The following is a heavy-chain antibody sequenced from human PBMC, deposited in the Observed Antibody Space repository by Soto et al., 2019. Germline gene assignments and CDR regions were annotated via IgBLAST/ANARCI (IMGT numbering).Heavy chain of an antibody. CDR2: INVDGTET. Sequence: PGGSLRLSCTAPRFTFGSYWMHWVRQAPGKGLVWVSDINVDGTETWYADSVKGRFTISRDNDKKTLYLHMTGLRVDDTGVYYCARDQEVLLTNYGMPVSGEGTTVTVYS. CDR3: ARDQEVLLTNYGMPV. CDR1: RFTFGSYW. J-gene: IGHJ6*04. V-gene: IGHV3-74*01.